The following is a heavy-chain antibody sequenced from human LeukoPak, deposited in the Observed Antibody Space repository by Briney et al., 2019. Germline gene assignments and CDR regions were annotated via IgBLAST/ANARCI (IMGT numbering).Heavy chain of an antibody. V-gene: IGHV4-39*07. Sequence: SETLSLTCTVSGGSISSSSYYWGWIRQPPGKGLEWIGSIYYSGSTYYNPSLKSRVTISVDTSKNQFSLKLSSVTAADTAVYYCARLQLWSRIIDYWGQGTLVTVSS. J-gene: IGHJ4*02. CDR2: IYYSGST. CDR1: GGSISSSSYY. D-gene: IGHD5-18*01. CDR3: ARLQLWSRIIDY.